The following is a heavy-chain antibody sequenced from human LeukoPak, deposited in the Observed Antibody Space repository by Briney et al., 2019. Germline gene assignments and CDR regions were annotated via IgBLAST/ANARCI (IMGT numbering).Heavy chain of an antibody. D-gene: IGHD2-2*01. CDR1: GYTVTGYY. J-gene: IGHJ6*02. Sequence: GASVKVSCKASGYTVTGYYMHWVRQAPGQGLEWMGWINPNSGGTNYAQKFQGRVTMTRDTSISTAYMELSRLRSDDTAVYYCARDPVVPAAYYYYGTDVWGQGTTVTVSS. CDR3: ARDPVVPAAYYYYGTDV. V-gene: IGHV1-2*02. CDR2: INPNSGGT.